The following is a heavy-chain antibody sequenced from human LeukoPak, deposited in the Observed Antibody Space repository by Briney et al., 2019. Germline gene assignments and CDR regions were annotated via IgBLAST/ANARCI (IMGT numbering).Heavy chain of an antibody. J-gene: IGHJ4*02. D-gene: IGHD5-18*01. V-gene: IGHV3-53*04. CDR2: IYTGGDT. Sequence: GGSLRLSCAVSGLTVSNNYMSWVRQAPGKGLEWVSVIYTGGDTYYAGSVKGRFTISRHNSKNTLYLQMNGLRAEDTAVYYCARDSPLRGYRSGSDYWGQGTLVTVSS. CDR1: GLTVSNNY. CDR3: ARDSPLRGYRSGSDY.